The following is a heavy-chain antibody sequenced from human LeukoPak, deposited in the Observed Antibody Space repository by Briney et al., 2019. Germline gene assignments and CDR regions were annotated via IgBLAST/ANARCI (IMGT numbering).Heavy chain of an antibody. V-gene: IGHV3-21*01. J-gene: IGHJ4*02. D-gene: IGHD3-3*01. Sequence: PGGSLRLSCAASGFTFSSYSMNWVRQAPGKGLEWVSSISSSSSYIYYADSVKGRFTISRDNAKNSLYLQMNSLRAEDTAVYYCARGPTIFGVVIIHFNFDYWGQGTLVTVSS. CDR1: GFTFSSYS. CDR2: ISSSSSYI. CDR3: ARGPTIFGVVIIHFNFDY.